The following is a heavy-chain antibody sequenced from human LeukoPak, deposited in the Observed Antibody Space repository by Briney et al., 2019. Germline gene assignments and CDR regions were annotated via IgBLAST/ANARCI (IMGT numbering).Heavy chain of an antibody. D-gene: IGHD3-22*01. Sequence: GSSVKVSCKASGGTFSSYAISWVRQDPGQGLEWMGWISAYNGNTNYAQKLQGRVTMTTDTSTSAAYMELRSLRSDDTAVYYCARGFNGEYYYDRSGYYSWGQGTLVTVSS. CDR2: ISAYNGNT. CDR3: ARGFNGEYYYDRSGYYS. CDR1: GGTFSSYA. V-gene: IGHV1-18*01. J-gene: IGHJ4*02.